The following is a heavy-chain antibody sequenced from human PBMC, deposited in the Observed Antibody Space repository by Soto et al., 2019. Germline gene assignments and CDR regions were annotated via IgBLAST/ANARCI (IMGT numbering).Heavy chain of an antibody. Sequence: QVQRVQSGAEVKKPGSSVKFSCKASGGTFSSYAISWVRQAPGQGLEWMGGIIPIFGTADYAQKFQGRVTLTADEATSTAYVELSSLRSEDTAVYYCAKNTENYYYGMDVWGQGTTVTVSS. CDR2: IIPIFGTA. CDR3: AKNTENYYYGMDV. J-gene: IGHJ6*02. V-gene: IGHV1-69*12. CDR1: GGTFSSYA.